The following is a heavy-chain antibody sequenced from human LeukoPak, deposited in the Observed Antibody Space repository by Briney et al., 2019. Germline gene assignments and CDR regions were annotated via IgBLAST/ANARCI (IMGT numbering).Heavy chain of an antibody. CDR1: GFTFKSFG. D-gene: IGHD1-26*01. J-gene: IGHJ6*03. CDR2: ISSASGTI. Sequence: GGSLRLSCAASGFTFKSFGMNWVRQAPGKGLEWVSYISSASGTIYYADSVKGRFTTSRDNGKNSLFLQMNSLRAEDTAVYYCARDMGELLYYYYYYMDVWGKGTTVTVSS. CDR3: ARDMGELLYYYYYYMDV. V-gene: IGHV3-48*01.